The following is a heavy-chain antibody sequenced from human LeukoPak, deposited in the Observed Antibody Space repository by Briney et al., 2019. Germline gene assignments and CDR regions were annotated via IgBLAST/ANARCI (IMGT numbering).Heavy chain of an antibody. CDR1: GYTFTSYG. CDR3: ASYAYGDHVLTG. J-gene: IGHJ4*02. V-gene: IGHV1-18*01. D-gene: IGHD4-17*01. CDR2: ISAYNGNT. Sequence: ASVKVSCKASGYTFTSYGISWVRQAPGQGLEWMGWISAYNGNTNYAQKLQGRVTMTTDTSTSTAYMELRSLRSDDTAVYYCASYAYGDHVLTGWGQGTLVTVSS.